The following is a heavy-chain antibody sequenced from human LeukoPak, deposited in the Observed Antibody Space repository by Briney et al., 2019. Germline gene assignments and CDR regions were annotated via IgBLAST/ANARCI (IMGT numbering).Heavy chain of an antibody. J-gene: IGHJ6*02. CDR3: TTPAFLGKSPYGLDV. Sequence: KPGGSLRLSCVASGFTLSNAWMSWVRQAPGKGLEWVGRIKTITDDGTTDYAAPVTGRFTISRDDSKNMLFLQINTLKTEDTAVYYCTTPAFLGKSPYGLDVWGQGTTVTVSS. D-gene: IGHD3-3*01. CDR1: GFTLSNAW. CDR2: IKTITDDGTT. V-gene: IGHV3-15*01.